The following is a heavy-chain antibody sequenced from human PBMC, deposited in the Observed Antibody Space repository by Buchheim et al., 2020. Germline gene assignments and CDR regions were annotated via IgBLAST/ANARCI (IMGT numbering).Heavy chain of an antibody. D-gene: IGHD6-19*01. CDR2: INHSGST. J-gene: IGHJ5*02. Sequence: QVQLQQWGAGLLKPSETLSLTCAVYGGSFSGYYWSWIRQPPGKGLEWIGEINHSGSTNYNPSLTSRVTISVDTSKNQFSLKLSSVTAADTAVYYCARGSRIAVTGGPLNWFDPWGQGTL. V-gene: IGHV4-34*01. CDR1: GGSFSGYY. CDR3: ARGSRIAVTGGPLNWFDP.